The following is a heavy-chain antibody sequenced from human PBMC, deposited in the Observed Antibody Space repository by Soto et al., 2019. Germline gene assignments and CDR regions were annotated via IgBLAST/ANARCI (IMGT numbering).Heavy chain of an antibody. V-gene: IGHV1-2*02. Sequence: ASVKVSCKASGYTFSGQYMHWVRQAPGQGFEWMGWINPKSGGTKYAQKFQGRVTMTRDTSIGTAYMELSRLKSDDTAVYYCARESGIVVDAEYSQHWGQGTLVTVSS. CDR3: ARESGIVVDAEYSQH. J-gene: IGHJ1*01. CDR2: INPKSGGT. D-gene: IGHD3-22*01. CDR1: GYTFSGQY.